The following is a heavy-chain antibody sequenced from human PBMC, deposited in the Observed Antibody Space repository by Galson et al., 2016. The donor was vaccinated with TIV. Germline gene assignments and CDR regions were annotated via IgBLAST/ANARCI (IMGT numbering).Heavy chain of an antibody. Sequence: SLRLSCAASGFTFTSYGMHWARQATGKGLEWVAVIGYDGTTKYYADSVNGRFTISRDTSTNTLSLRMDSLIGQDTAMYYCARSAAYGTGILYVFDYWVQGSMVTATS. CDR1: GFTFTSYG. CDR2: IGYDGTTK. D-gene: IGHD3-10*01. CDR3: ARSAAYGTGILYVFDY. J-gene: IGHJ4*02. V-gene: IGHV3-33*01.